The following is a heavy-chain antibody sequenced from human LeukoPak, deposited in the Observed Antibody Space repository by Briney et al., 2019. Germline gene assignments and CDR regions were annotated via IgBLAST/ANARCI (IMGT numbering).Heavy chain of an antibody. Sequence: PGGSLRLSCAASGLPFSFYWMSWVRQAPRKGLEWVANIKQDGSEKYYINSVKGRFTISRDNAENSLYLQMNSLRAEDTAVYYCARDGCSSTSCYTRGDVWGKGTTVTVSS. J-gene: IGHJ6*04. D-gene: IGHD2-2*01. CDR1: GLPFSFYW. V-gene: IGHV3-7*01. CDR3: ARDGCSSTSCYTRGDV. CDR2: IKQDGSEK.